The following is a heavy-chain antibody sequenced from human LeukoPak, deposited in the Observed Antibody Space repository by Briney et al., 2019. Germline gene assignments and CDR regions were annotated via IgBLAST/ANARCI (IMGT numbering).Heavy chain of an antibody. V-gene: IGHV3-43D*03. Sequence: GGSLRLSCAASGFTFDDYAMHWVRQAPGKGLEWVSLISWDGGRIYYADSVKGRFTISRDNFRDTVFLELTTLRPEDTGLYYCVRDLTSGARFDFWGPGTLVTVSS. J-gene: IGHJ4*01. CDR1: GFTFDDYA. CDR2: ISWDGGRI. D-gene: IGHD2-8*02. CDR3: VRDLTSGARFDF.